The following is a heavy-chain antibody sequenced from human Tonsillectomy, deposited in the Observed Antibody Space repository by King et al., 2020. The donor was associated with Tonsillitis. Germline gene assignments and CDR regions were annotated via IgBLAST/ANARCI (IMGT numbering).Heavy chain of an antibody. Sequence: VQLQESGPGLVKPSETLSLTCTVSGGSISSYYWSWIRQPPGKGLEWIGYIYYSGSTNYNPSLKSRVTISVDTSKNQFSLKLSSVTAAYTAVYYCARGRRGDSGGYYKNLYWNYWGQGTLVTVSS. CDR1: GGSISSYY. D-gene: IGHD3-22*01. CDR2: IYYSGST. CDR3: ARGRRGDSGGYYKNLYWNY. J-gene: IGHJ4*02. V-gene: IGHV4-59*01.